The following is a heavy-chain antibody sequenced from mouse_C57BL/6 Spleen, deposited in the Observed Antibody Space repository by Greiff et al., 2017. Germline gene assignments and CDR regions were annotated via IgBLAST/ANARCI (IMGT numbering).Heavy chain of an antibody. CDR1: GYTFTSYW. Sequence: VQLQQPGAELVRPGTSVKLSCKASGYTFTSYWMHWVKQRPGQGLEWIGVIDPSDSYTNYNQKFKGKATLTVDTSSSTAYMQLSSLTSEDSAVYYCARGDYSVYFYYWGQGTTLTVSS. D-gene: IGHD1-1*01. CDR3: ARGDYSVYFYY. V-gene: IGHV1-59*01. CDR2: IDPSDSYT. J-gene: IGHJ2*01.